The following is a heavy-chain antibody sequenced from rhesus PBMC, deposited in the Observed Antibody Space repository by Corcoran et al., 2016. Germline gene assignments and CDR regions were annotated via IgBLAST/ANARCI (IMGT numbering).Heavy chain of an antibody. Sequence: QVQLQESGPGLVKPSETLSLTCAVSGGSISSNYWSWIRQPPGKGLEWIGYIYGSSGSTYYNPSLKSRVTISTDTSKNQVSLKRSSGTAEETAVYYCARDEVTIFGLGRNYFDYWGQGVLVTVSS. CDR2: IYGSSGST. D-gene: IGHD3-3*01. CDR1: GGSISSNY. V-gene: IGHV4-160*01. CDR3: ARDEVTIFGLGRNYFDY. J-gene: IGHJ4*01.